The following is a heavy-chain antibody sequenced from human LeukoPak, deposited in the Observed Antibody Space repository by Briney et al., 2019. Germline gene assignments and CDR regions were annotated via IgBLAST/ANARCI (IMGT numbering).Heavy chain of an antibody. D-gene: IGHD6-6*01. CDR1: GYSFATYW. CDR3: ARHGRSSSSGSWFDP. V-gene: IGHV5-51*01. Sequence: GESLKISCKGSGYSFATYWIGWVRQMPGKGLEWMGINYPGDSDTTYSPSFQGQVTFSVDKSISTAYLQWSSLKASDTAMYYCARHGRSSSSGSWFDPWGQGTLVTVSS. J-gene: IGHJ5*02. CDR2: NYPGDSDT.